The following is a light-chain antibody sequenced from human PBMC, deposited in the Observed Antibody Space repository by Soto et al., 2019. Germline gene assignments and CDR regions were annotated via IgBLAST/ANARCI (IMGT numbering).Light chain of an antibody. CDR3: SSYTSSSTR. CDR1: SSDVGGYNY. Sequence: SVLTQPASVSGSPGQSITISCTGTSSDVGGYNYVSWYQQHPGNAPKLMIYDVSNRPSGVSNRFSGSKSGNTASLTIFGLQAEDEAYYYCSSYTSSSTRFGTGTKVTVL. CDR2: DVS. J-gene: IGLJ1*01. V-gene: IGLV2-14*01.